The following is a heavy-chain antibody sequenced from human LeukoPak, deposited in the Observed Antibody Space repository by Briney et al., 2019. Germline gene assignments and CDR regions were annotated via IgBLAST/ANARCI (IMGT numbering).Heavy chain of an antibody. Sequence: GGSLRLSCAASGFTVSSSYMSWVRQAPGKGLEWVSVISSGGATYYADSVKGRFTVSRDSSKNTLYLHMNSLRAEDTAVYYCAREGLTTLIEYYYYYMDVWGSGTTVTVSS. CDR1: GFTVSSSY. CDR2: ISSGGAT. V-gene: IGHV3-53*01. D-gene: IGHD4-11*01. J-gene: IGHJ6*03. CDR3: AREGLTTLIEYYYYYMDV.